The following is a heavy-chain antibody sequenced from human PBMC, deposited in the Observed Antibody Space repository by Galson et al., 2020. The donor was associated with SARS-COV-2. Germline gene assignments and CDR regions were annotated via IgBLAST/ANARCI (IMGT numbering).Heavy chain of an antibody. CDR1: GGSIYNYY. V-gene: IGHV4-59*08. Sequence: SETLSLTCTISGGSIYNYYWSWIRQPPGRGLEWIAFISYSGHTNYSPSLKSRLTISVDTYKNQFSLKVGSVTAADTAIYYCARHAPYCTGGSCESDFDCWGQGVLVTVSS. CDR3: ARHAPYCTGGSCESDFDC. CDR2: ISYSGHT. J-gene: IGHJ4*02. D-gene: IGHD2-15*01.